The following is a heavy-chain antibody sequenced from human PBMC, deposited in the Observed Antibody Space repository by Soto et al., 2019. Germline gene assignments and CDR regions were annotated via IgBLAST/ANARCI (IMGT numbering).Heavy chain of an antibody. CDR3: ARDRYYYDSGDDYYYGMDV. Sequence: PSETLSLTCTVSGGSISSGGYYWSWIRQHPGKGLEWIGYIYYSGSTYYNPSLKSRVTISVDTSKNQFSLKLSSVTAADTAVYYCARDRYYYDSGDDYYYGMDVWGQGTTVTVSS. J-gene: IGHJ6*02. CDR1: GGSISSGGYY. D-gene: IGHD3-22*01. CDR2: IYYSGST. V-gene: IGHV4-31*03.